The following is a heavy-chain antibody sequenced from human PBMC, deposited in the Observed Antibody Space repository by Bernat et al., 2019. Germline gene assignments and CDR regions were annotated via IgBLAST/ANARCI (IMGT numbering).Heavy chain of an antibody. CDR1: GFTVSSNY. D-gene: IGHD6-13*01. Sequence: EVQLVESGGGLVQPGGSLRLSCAASGFTVSSNYMSWVRQAPGKGLEWVSVIYSGGSTYYADSVKGRFTISRHNSKNTLYLQMNSLRAEETAVYCCASSGNSKYGAQGTLVTVSS. J-gene: IGHJ4*02. CDR3: ASSGNSKY. CDR2: IYSGGST. V-gene: IGHV3-53*04.